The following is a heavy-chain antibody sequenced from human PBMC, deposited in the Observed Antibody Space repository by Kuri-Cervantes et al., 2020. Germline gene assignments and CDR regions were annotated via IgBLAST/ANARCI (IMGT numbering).Heavy chain of an antibody. J-gene: IGHJ5*02. CDR2: IYDSGST. Sequence: GSLRLSCTVSGASISNYYWSWIRQPPGKGLEWIGYIYDSGSTNYNPSLKSRVTISVDTSKNQFSLELSSVTAADTTFYYCARLAAAGKLSWFDPWGQGTLVTVSS. CDR3: ARLAAAGKLSWFDP. D-gene: IGHD6-13*01. CDR1: GASISNYY. V-gene: IGHV4-59*08.